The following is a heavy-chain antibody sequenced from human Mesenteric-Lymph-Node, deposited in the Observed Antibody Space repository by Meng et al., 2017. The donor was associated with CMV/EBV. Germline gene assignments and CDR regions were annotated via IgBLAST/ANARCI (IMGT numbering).Heavy chain of an antibody. V-gene: IGHV3-66*03. CDR3: ARDPLETGVD. Sequence: GGSLRLSCAASGSTVINNYMSWVRQAPGKGLEWVSIIDSSANTYYADSVKGRFTISRDISKNTVYLQMNSLRTDDTAVYYCARDPLETGVDWGQGTLVTVSS. CDR1: GSTVINNY. J-gene: IGHJ4*02. CDR2: IDSSANT. D-gene: IGHD2-8*01.